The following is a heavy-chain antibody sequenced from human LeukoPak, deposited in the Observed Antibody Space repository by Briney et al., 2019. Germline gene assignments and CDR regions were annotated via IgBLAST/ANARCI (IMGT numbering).Heavy chain of an antibody. CDR1: GGSISSYY. J-gene: IGHJ4*02. CDR2: IYYSGST. V-gene: IGHV4-59*01. Sequence: PSETLSLTCTVSGGSISSYYWSWIRQPPGEGLEWIGYIYYSGSTNYNPSLKSRVTISVDTSKNQFSLKLSSVTAADTAVYYCARFRVDTAMAAFDYWGQGTPVTVSS. CDR3: ARFRVDTAMAAFDY. D-gene: IGHD5-18*01.